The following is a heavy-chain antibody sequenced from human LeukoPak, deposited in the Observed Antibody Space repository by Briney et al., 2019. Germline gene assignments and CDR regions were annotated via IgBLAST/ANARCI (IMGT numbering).Heavy chain of an antibody. CDR3: AKDKVGASKDYFDY. J-gene: IGHJ4*02. D-gene: IGHD1-26*01. CDR2: IKQDGSEK. CDR1: GFTFSSYW. Sequence: GGSLRLSCAASGFTFSSYWMSWVRQAPGKGLEWVANIKQDGSEKYYVDSVKGRFTISRDNSKNTLYLQMNSLRAEDTAVYYCAKDKVGASKDYFDYWGQGTQVTVSS. V-gene: IGHV3-7*03.